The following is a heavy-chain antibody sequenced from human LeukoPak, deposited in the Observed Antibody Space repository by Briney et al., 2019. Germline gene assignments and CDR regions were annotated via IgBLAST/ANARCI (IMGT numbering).Heavy chain of an antibody. Sequence: ASETLSLTCTVSGGSISSDYWSWIRQPPGKGLEWIGYIYYRGSTNYNPSLKSRVSISVDTSKNQFSLKLSSVTAAATAVYYCARLSGYSSAHYYPAYWGQRTLVTVSS. J-gene: IGHJ4*02. CDR1: GGSISSDY. CDR3: ARLSGYSSAHYYPAY. D-gene: IGHD3-22*01. CDR2: IYYRGST. V-gene: IGHV4-59*01.